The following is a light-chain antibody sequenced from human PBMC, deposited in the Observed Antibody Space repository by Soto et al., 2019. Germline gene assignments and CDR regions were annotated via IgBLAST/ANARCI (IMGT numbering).Light chain of an antibody. CDR2: TTN. Sequence: QSVLAQPPSASGAPGQRVTVSCSGSSSNIGGNTVNWYQQLPGTAPKLLIYTTNQRPSGVPDRFSGSESGTSSSLAISGLQSEGDADYYCATWDDSLHGYVFGTGTKVTV. V-gene: IGLV1-44*01. CDR1: SSNIGGNT. CDR3: ATWDDSLHGYV. J-gene: IGLJ1*01.